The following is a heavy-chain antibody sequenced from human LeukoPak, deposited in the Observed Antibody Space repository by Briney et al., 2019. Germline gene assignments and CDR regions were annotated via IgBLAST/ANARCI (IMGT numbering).Heavy chain of an antibody. V-gene: IGHV4-59*12. CDR2: IYYSGST. D-gene: IGHD3-16*01. Sequence: SETLSLTCIVSGGSISSYYWSWIRQPPGKGLEWIGYIYYSGSTNYNPSLKSRVTISVDTSKNQFSLKLSSVTAADTAVYYCARGSLMITFGGVTNAFDYWGQGTLVTVSS. J-gene: IGHJ4*02. CDR1: GGSISSYY. CDR3: ARGSLMITFGGVTNAFDY.